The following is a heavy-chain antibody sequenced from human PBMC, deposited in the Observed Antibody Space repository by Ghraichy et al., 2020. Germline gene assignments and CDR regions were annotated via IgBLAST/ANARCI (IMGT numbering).Heavy chain of an antibody. CDR2: IKQDGSDK. V-gene: IGHV3-7*01. D-gene: IGHD2-15*01. Sequence: GGSLRLSCAASGFTFSSYWMSWVRQAPGKGLEWVANIKQDGSDKYYVDSVKGRFTISRDNAKNSLYLQMNSLRAEDTAVYYCVTCPRGGGSCYFLDWGQGTLVTVSS. CDR1: GFTFSSYW. J-gene: IGHJ4*02. CDR3: VTCPRGGGSCYFLD.